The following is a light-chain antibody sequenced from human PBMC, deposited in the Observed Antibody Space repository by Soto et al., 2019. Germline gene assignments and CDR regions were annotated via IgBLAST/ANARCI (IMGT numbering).Light chain of an antibody. CDR3: SSYTTSTPWV. Sequence: QSALTQPASVSGSPGQSITISCTGTSSDIGGYNYVSWYQQHPGKAPKLMIFEVSDRPSGVSNRFSGSKSDNTASLTISGLQAEDEADYCCSSYTTSTPWVFGGGTKLTVL. CDR2: EVS. J-gene: IGLJ3*02. V-gene: IGLV2-14*01. CDR1: SSDIGGYNY.